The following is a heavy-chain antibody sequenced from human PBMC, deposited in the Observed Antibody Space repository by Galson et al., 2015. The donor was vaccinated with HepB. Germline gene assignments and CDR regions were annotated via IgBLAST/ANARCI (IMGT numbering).Heavy chain of an antibody. V-gene: IGHV1-8*01. CDR3: ARGLYLPYNTGADFRSGRGYNWLDS. CDR1: GYTFTTYD. CDR2: MNLNRDTS. D-gene: IGHD2-21*02. Sequence: SVKVSCKASGYTFTTYDIIWVRQAAGHGLEWMGWMNLNRDTSGSAQKFRGRVTMTRDTSISTAYVELSGLTSEDTAIYYCARGLYLPYNTGADFRSGRGYNWLDSWGQGTLVTVSS. J-gene: IGHJ5*01.